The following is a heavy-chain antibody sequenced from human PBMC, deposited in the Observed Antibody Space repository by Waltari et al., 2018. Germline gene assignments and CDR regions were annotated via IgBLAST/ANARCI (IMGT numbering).Heavy chain of an antibody. CDR2: IYYSGST. Sequence: QVQLQESGPGLVKPSPTLSITCTVSGGSISSGGYYWSWIRQHPRKGLEWIGYIYYSGSTYYNPSLKSRVTISVDTSKNQFSLKLSSVTAADTAVYYCARANQLLPSYDYYYYMDVWGKGTTVTVSS. CDR3: ARANQLLPSYDYYYYMDV. V-gene: IGHV4-31*03. CDR1: GGSISSGGYY. D-gene: IGHD2-2*01. J-gene: IGHJ6*03.